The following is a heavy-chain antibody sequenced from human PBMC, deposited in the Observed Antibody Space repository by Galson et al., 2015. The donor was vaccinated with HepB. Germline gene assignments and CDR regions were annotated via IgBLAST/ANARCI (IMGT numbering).Heavy chain of an antibody. CDR3: AREMVRMVRGVIISYGFDY. V-gene: IGHV4-59*12. D-gene: IGHD3-10*01. Sequence: LSLTCTVSGNSISSYHWSWIRQPPGKGLEWIGYIYYGGSTNYNPSLKSRVTISGDTSKNQFSLRLRSVTAADTAVYYCAREMVRMVRGVIISYGFDYWGQGTLVTVSS. CDR2: IYYGGST. CDR1: GNSISSYH. J-gene: IGHJ4*02.